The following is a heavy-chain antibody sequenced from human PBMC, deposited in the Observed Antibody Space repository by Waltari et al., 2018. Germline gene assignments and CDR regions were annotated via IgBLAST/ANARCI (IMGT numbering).Heavy chain of an antibody. CDR3: ARGGAVNEDGGYYYYMDV. CDR2: IIPIFGTA. J-gene: IGHJ6*03. Sequence: QVQLVQSGAEVKKPGSSVKVSCKASGGTFSSYAISWVRQAPGQGLEWMGGIIPIFGTANYEQKFQGRVTITADESTSTAYMELSSLRSEDTAVYYCARGGAVNEDGGYYYYMDVWGKGTTVTISS. V-gene: IGHV1-69*12. CDR1: GGTFSSYA. D-gene: IGHD3-16*01.